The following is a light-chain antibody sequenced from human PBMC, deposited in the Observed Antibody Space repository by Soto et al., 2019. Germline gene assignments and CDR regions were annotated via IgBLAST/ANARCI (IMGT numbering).Light chain of an antibody. CDR2: DVS. CDR3: CSYAGTYSYV. V-gene: IGLV2-11*01. Sequence: QSALTQPRSVSGSPGQSVTISCTGTSNDVGGYDYVSWYQQHPGKAPKLIIYDVSKRPSGVPDRFSGSKSGNTASLTISGLQVEDEADYYCCSYAGTYSYVFGTGTKVTVL. J-gene: IGLJ1*01. CDR1: SNDVGGYDY.